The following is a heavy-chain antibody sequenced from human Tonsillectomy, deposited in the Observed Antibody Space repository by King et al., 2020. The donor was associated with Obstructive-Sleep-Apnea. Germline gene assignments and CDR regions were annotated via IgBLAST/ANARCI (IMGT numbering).Heavy chain of an antibody. CDR3: TTLEQLLPTGDAFDI. V-gene: IGHV3-73*01. CDR2: VRNKAFNYAT. CDR1: GFSFSGSA. Sequence: VQLVESGGGLVQPGGSLKLSCAASGFSFSGSAMHWVRQASGKGLEWVGRVRNKAFNYATTYAASVKGRFTISRNDSKSTAYLQMNSLKTEDTAVYFCTTLEQLLPTGDAFDIWGQGRTVTVSS. J-gene: IGHJ3*02. D-gene: IGHD1-1*01.